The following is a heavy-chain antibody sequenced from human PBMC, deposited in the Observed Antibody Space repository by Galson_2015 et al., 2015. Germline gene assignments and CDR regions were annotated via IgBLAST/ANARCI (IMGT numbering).Heavy chain of an antibody. D-gene: IGHD3-10*01. CDR3: ARDLVYSGSGSYYLDS. CDR1: GYSISSGYY. CDR2: IYHSGGT. J-gene: IGHJ4*02. Sequence: ETLSLTCAVSGYSISSGYYWGRIRQPPGKGLEWIGSIYHSGGTYCNPSLKSRVTISVDTSRNQFSLKLSSVTAADTAVYYCARDLVYSGSGSYYLDSWGQGTLVTVSS. V-gene: IGHV4-38-2*02.